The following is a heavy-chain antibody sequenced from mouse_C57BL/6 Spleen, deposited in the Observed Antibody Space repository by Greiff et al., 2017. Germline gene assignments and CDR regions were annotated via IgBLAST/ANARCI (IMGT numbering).Heavy chain of an antibody. D-gene: IGHD4-1*02. J-gene: IGHJ3*01. CDR2: IGPGSGST. Sequence: VQLQQSGAELVKPGASVKISCKASGYTFTDYYINWVKQRPGQGLEWIGKIGPGSGSTYYNEKFKGKATLTADTSSTTAYMQLSSLTSEDSAVYFCAGREEQLAWFADWGQGTLVTVAA. V-gene: IGHV1-77*01. CDR3: AGREEQLAWFAD. CDR1: GYTFTDYY.